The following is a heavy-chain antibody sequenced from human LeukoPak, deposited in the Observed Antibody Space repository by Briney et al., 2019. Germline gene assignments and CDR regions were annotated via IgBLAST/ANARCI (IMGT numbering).Heavy chain of an antibody. J-gene: IGHJ4*02. CDR2: ISWNSGSI. Sequence: GGSLRLSCAASGFTFDDYAMHWVRQAPGKGLEWVSGISWNSGSIGYADSVKGRFTISRDNAKNSLYLQMNGLRAEDTALYYCAKDHSSGWFYFDYWGQGTLVTVSS. D-gene: IGHD6-19*01. V-gene: IGHV3-9*01. CDR3: AKDHSSGWFYFDY. CDR1: GFTFDDYA.